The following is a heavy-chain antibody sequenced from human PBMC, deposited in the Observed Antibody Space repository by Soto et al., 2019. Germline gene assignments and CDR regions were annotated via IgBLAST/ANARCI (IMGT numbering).Heavy chain of an antibody. CDR2: IYSGGST. Sequence: WWSLRLSCAASGFTVSSNYMSWLRQAPGKGLEWVSVIYSGGSTYYADSVKGRFTISRDNSKNTLYLQMNSLRAEDTAVYYCARDRTTVVTDYWYFDLWGRGTLVTVSS. V-gene: IGHV3-53*01. J-gene: IGHJ2*01. D-gene: IGHD4-17*01. CDR1: GFTVSSNY. CDR3: ARDRTTVVTDYWYFDL.